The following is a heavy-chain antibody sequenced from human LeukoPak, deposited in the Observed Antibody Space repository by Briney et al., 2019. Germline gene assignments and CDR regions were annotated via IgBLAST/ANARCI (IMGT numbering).Heavy chain of an antibody. CDR3: ARGGGIAVAGTFDY. CDR1: GGSISSSSYY. D-gene: IGHD6-19*01. V-gene: IGHV4-39*01. CDR2: IYYSGST. Sequence: SETLSLTCTVSGGSISSSSYYWGWIRQPPGKGLAWIGSIYYSGSTYYNPSLKSRVTISVDTSKNQFSLKLSSVTAADTAVYYCARGGGIAVAGTFDYWGQGTLVTVSS. J-gene: IGHJ4*02.